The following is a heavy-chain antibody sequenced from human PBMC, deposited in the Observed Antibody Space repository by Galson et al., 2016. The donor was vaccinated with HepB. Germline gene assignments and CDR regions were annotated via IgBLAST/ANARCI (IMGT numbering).Heavy chain of an antibody. CDR3: ARSRAPYYSGSVTNYFEY. Sequence: SLRLSCAASGFAFSSHWMHWARQDLGKGLVWVSRINSDGTISNYADSVKGRFTISRDNSKHTLYLQMNSLRVEDTAVYYCARSRAPYYSGSVTNYFEYWGQGTLVTVSS. D-gene: IGHD3-10*01. V-gene: IGHV3-74*01. J-gene: IGHJ4*02. CDR1: GFAFSSHW. CDR2: INSDGTIS.